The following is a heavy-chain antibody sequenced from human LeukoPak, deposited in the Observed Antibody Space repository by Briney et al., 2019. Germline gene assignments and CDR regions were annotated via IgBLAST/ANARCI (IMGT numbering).Heavy chain of an antibody. CDR1: GGSFSDYY. D-gene: IGHD6-19*01. CDR3: ARAVAGTTFAAFDI. V-gene: IGHV4-34*01. Sequence: SETLSLTCAVYGGSFSDYYWTWIRQPPGKGLEWIGEITHSGSTNYNPSLKSRVTISVDTSKNQFSLKLSSVTAADTAVYYCARAVAGTTFAAFDIWGQGTMVTVSS. J-gene: IGHJ3*02. CDR2: ITHSGST.